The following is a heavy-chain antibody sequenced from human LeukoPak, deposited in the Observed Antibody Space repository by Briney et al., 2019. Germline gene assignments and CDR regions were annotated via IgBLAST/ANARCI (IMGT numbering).Heavy chain of an antibody. J-gene: IGHJ5*02. V-gene: IGHV4-59*01. D-gene: IGHD6-19*01. Sequence: SETLSLTCTVSGGSISSYYWSWIRQPPGKGLEWIGYMYYSGSTNYNPSLKSRATISVDTSKNQFSLKLSSVTAADTAVYYCARDVAVAAGWFDPWGQGTLVTVSS. CDR3: ARDVAVAAGWFDP. CDR2: MYYSGST. CDR1: GGSISSYY.